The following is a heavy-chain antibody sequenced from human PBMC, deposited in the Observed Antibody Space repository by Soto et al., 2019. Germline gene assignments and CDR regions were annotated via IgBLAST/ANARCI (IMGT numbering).Heavy chain of an antibody. CDR3: AREGPNDAFDI. J-gene: IGHJ3*02. CDR1: GFTFSSYS. CDR2: ISSSSYI. Sequence: GGSLRLSCAASGFTFSSYSMNWVRQAPGKGLEWVSSISSSSYIYYADSVKGRFTISRDNAKNSLYLQMNSLRAEDTAVYYCAREGPNDAFDIWGQGTMVTVSS. V-gene: IGHV3-21*01.